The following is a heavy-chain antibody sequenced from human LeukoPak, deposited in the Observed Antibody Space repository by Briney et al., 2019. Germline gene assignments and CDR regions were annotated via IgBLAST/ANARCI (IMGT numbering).Heavy chain of an antibody. V-gene: IGHV3-21*01. Sequence: PGGALRVSFVGSGFMFSSYSMNWVRQAPGEGLEWVFYLSSANSDIFYADTVKCRFTISRDHAKRSRYLQSNSLRDEDTSVFYCARSRGYDYLLDGWGQGSLVTVSS. CDR3: ARSRGYDYLLDG. D-gene: IGHD5-12*01. J-gene: IGHJ4*02. CDR1: GFMFSSYS. CDR2: LSSANSDI.